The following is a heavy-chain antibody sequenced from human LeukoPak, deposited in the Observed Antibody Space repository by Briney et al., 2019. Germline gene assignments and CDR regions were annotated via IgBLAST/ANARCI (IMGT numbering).Heavy chain of an antibody. Sequence: NPSETLSLTCIVSGGSISSSSYSWGWIRQPPGKGLEWIGSIYYSGTTYYNPSLKSRVTISVDTSKIQFSLKLSSVAATDTAVYFCARLRFDFWSGYTHPYFDYWGQGTLVTVSS. CDR3: ARLRFDFWSGYTHPYFDY. CDR2: IYYSGTT. CDR1: GGSISSSSYS. J-gene: IGHJ4*02. D-gene: IGHD3-3*01. V-gene: IGHV4-39*01.